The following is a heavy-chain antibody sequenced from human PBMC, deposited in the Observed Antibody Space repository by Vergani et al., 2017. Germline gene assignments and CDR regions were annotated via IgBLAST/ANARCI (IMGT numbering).Heavy chain of an antibody. J-gene: IGHJ4*02. V-gene: IGHV5-51*01. D-gene: IGHD2-21*01. CDR3: TRHVPCGDGACLHFDH. Sequence: EVMLVQSGAEVKKPGESLKISCKYSESSFISNEIAWVRQMSGKGLQWMGNINPIDSKIASIPSFQGQAIMSLDKSITTAYLQWRSLKASDTAIYYCTRHVPCGDGACLHFDHWGQGTQVTVSS. CDR1: ESSFISNE. CDR2: INPIDSKI.